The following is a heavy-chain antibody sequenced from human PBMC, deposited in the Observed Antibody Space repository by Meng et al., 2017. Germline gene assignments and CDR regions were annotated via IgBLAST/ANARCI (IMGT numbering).Heavy chain of an antibody. CDR3: VRDEDISAAGKLFGDY. J-gene: IGHJ4*02. D-gene: IGHD6-13*01. CDR1: GYTFTAYY. V-gene: IGHV1-2*06. Sequence: QVQLVQAGAEAKKPGASVKVSCTPSGYTFTAYYIHWVRQAPGQGLGWMGRIDPNSGVTEYAQKFQGRVTVTGDTSISTAYMELSRLRSDDTAIYYCVRDEDISAAGKLFGDYWGQGTLVTVSS. CDR2: IDPNSGVT.